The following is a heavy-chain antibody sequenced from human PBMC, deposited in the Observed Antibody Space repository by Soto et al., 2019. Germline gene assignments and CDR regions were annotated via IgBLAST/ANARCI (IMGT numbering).Heavy chain of an antibody. CDR3: ARDRNSQKPNERWGGGYMDV. J-gene: IGHJ6*03. CDR1: GGSISNGGYY. CDR2: IYFSGST. D-gene: IGHD3-16*01. V-gene: IGHV4-31*11. Sequence: QLQLQESGPGLVKPSQTLSLTCAVSGGSISNGGYYWSWIRQHPGKGLEWIGSIYFSGSTYYNPSLKLRVTTAVATPKNQFSLKLSSVTAADTAVYYCARDRNSQKPNERWGGGYMDVWGKGTTVTVSS.